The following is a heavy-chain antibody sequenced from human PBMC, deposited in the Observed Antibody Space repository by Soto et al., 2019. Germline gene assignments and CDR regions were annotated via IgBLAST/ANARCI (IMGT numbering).Heavy chain of an antibody. CDR3: ARDGGDCGYRLAYYYYIGMDV. J-gene: IGHJ6*02. D-gene: IGHD2-21*02. Sequence: QVQLVQSGAEEKKPGASVKVSCKASGYAFSSYAMHWVRQAPGQRLEWMGWINIGSGNTEYSQNFQDRITITRDTSASTAYMELSGLRSEDTALYYCARDGGDCGYRLAYYYYIGMDVWGQGTAVTVSS. CDR2: INIGSGNT. V-gene: IGHV1-3*05. CDR1: GYAFSSYA.